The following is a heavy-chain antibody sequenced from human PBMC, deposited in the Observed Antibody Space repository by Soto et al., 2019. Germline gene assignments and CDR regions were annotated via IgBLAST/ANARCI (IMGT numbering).Heavy chain of an antibody. J-gene: IGHJ4*02. D-gene: IGHD1-26*01. CDR3: TRGLFSGSSYSGSWYYFDS. Sequence: SETLSLTCTVSGGSITSDNYYWTWIRQHPGKGLEWIGYIYYSGSTYYNPSLKSRVTISVDTSKNQFSLKLTSVTAADTAVYYCTRGLFSGSSYSGSWYYFDSWGQGTMVTVSS. CDR2: IYYSGST. V-gene: IGHV4-31*03. CDR1: GGSITSDNYY.